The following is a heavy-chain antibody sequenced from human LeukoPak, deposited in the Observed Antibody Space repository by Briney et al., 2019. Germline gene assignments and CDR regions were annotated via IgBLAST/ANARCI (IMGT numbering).Heavy chain of an antibody. V-gene: IGHV3-21*01. J-gene: IGHJ4*02. CDR2: ISRSSSYI. D-gene: IGHD1-26*01. CDR1: GLTFSSYS. Sequence: PGGSLRLSCEASGLTFSSYSMNWVRQAPGKGLEWVSSISRSSSYIYYADSVRGRFNISRDNAKNSLYLQMNRRRAEDTAVYYCAHGDYSGYWGQGTLVSVSS. CDR3: AHGDYSGY.